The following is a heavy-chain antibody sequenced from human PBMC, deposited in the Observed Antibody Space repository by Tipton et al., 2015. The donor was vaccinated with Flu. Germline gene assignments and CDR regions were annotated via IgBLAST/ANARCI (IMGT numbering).Heavy chain of an antibody. CDR3: ARYYYDSSGYPQGAYYFDY. CDR1: GASITIYY. D-gene: IGHD3-22*01. V-gene: IGHV4-59*08. CDR2: IYYSGST. Sequence: LRLSCTVSGASITIYYLTWIPQPPGRGLEWIGPIYYSGSTDNNPSLKSRVTISVDTSKNQFSLKLSSVTAADTAVYYCARYYYDSSGYPQGAYYFDYWGQGTLVTVSS. J-gene: IGHJ4*02.